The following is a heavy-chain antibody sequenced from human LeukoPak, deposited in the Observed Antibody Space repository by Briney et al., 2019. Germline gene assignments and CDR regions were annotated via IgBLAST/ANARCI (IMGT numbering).Heavy chain of an antibody. CDR1: GGTFSSYA. CDR3: ARGPPSSGWFPLNWFDP. J-gene: IGHJ5*02. CDR2: IIPIFGTA. D-gene: IGHD6-19*01. Sequence: SVKVSCKASGGTFSSYAISWVRQSPGQGLEWMGGIIPIFGTANYAQKFQGRVTITADESTSTAYMELSSLRSEDTAVYYCARGPPSSGWFPLNWFDPWGQGTLVTVSS. V-gene: IGHV1-69*13.